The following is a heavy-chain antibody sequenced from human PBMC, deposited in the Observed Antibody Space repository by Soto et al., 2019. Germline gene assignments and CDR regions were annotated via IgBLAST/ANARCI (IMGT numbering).Heavy chain of an antibody. J-gene: IGHJ5*02. V-gene: IGHV3-30*18. Sequence: QVQLVESGGGVVQPGRSLRLSCAASGFAFSSYGMHWVRQAPGKGLEWVAVMSYDGSNKYYADSVKGRFTISRDNSKNTLYLQMNSLRAEDTAVYYCAKDGHSSGFETVNWFDPWGQGTLVTVSS. D-gene: IGHD3-22*01. CDR1: GFAFSSYG. CDR2: MSYDGSNK. CDR3: AKDGHSSGFETVNWFDP.